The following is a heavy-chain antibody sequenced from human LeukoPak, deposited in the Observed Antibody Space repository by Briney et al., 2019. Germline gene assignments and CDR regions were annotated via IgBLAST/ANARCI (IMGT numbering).Heavy chain of an antibody. CDR2: ISGSGGST. D-gene: IGHD5-12*01. Sequence: GGSLRLSCAASGFTFSSYAMSWVRQAPGKGLEWVSGISGSGGSTYYADSVKGRFTISTDNSKNTLYLQMNSLRAEDTAVYYCAKDPHIYGGYAQDYFDDWGQGTLVTASS. V-gene: IGHV3-23*01. CDR1: GFTFSSYA. J-gene: IGHJ4*02. CDR3: AKDPHIYGGYAQDYFDD.